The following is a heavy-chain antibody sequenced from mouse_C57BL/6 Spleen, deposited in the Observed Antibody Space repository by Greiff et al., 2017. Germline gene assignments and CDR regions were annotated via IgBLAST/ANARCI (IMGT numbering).Heavy chain of an antibody. Sequence: VQLQQSGPVLVKPGASVKMSCKASGYTFTDYYMNWVKQSHGKSLEWIGVINPYNGGTSYNQKFKGKATLTVDKSSSTAYMELNSLTSEDSAVYYCARSGDGYAMDYWGQGTSVTVSS. J-gene: IGHJ4*01. D-gene: IGHD2-3*01. CDR1: GYTFTDYY. CDR2: INPYNGGT. CDR3: ARSGDGYAMDY. V-gene: IGHV1-19*01.